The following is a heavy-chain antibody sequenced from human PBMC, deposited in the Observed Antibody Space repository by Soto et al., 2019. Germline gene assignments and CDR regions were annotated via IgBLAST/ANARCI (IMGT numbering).Heavy chain of an antibody. CDR3: ARLGGGYQAHDY. V-gene: IGHV4-59*01. Sequence: SETLSLTCTVSGGSISSYYWSWIRQPPGKGLEWIGYIYYSGSTNYNPSLKSRVTISVDTSKNQFSLKLSSVAAADTAVYYCARLGGGYQAHDYWGQGTLVTVSS. J-gene: IGHJ4*02. D-gene: IGHD5-12*01. CDR1: GGSISSYY. CDR2: IYYSGST.